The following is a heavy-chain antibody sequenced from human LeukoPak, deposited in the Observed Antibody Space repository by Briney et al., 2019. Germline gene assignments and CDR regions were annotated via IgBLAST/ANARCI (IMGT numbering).Heavy chain of an antibody. CDR2: ITGSGGNT. CDR1: GFIFSSYS. CDR3: AKAASSSWPSYYYGMDV. D-gene: IGHD6-13*01. J-gene: IGHJ6*02. Sequence: GGSLRLSCAASGFIFSSYSMSWVRQAPGKGLEWVSVITGSGGNTYYADSVKGRFTISKDNSKNTVYLQMSSLRVDDTAVYYYAKAASSSWPSYYYGMDVWGQGTTVTVSS. V-gene: IGHV3-23*01.